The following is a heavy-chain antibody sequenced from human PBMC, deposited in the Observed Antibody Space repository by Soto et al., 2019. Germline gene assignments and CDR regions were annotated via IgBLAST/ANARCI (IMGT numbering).Heavy chain of an antibody. Sequence: SVKVSCKASGGTFSSYTISWVRQAPGQRLEWMGRIIPILGIANYAQKFQGRVTITADKSTSTAYMELSSLRSEETAVYYCARTPYSSSPAYFDYWGQGTRVTVSS. CDR1: GGTFSSYT. CDR3: ARTPYSSSPAYFDY. V-gene: IGHV1-69*02. CDR2: IIPILGIA. D-gene: IGHD6-6*01. J-gene: IGHJ4*02.